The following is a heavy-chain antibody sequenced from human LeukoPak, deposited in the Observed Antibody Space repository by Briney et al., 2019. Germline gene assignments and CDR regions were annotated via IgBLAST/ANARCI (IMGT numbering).Heavy chain of an antibody. CDR1: GGSISSSSYY. CDR3: ARQGDYYDSSGYYFN. Sequence: SETLSLTCTVSGGSISSSSYYWGWIRQPPGKGLEWIGSIHYSGSTYYNPSLKSRVTISVDTSKNQFSLKLSSVTAADTAVYYCARQGDYYDSSGYYFNWGQGTLVTVSS. CDR2: IHYSGST. J-gene: IGHJ4*02. V-gene: IGHV4-39*01. D-gene: IGHD3-22*01.